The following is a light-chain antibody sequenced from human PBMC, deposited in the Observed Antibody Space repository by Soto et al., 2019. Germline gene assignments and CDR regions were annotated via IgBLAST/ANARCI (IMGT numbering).Light chain of an antibody. CDR2: KNN. CDR1: RPNIGSNY. Sequence: QLVLTQPPSASGTPGQRVTISCSGSRPNIGSNYVYWYQQLPGTAPKVLIYKNNQRPSGVPDRLSGSKSGTSASLAISGLRSEDEADYYCAAWDDSLSGLVFGGGTKVTVL. V-gene: IGLV1-47*01. J-gene: IGLJ2*01. CDR3: AAWDDSLSGLV.